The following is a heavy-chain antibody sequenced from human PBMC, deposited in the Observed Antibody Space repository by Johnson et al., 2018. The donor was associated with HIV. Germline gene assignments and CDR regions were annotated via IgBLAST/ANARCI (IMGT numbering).Heavy chain of an antibody. J-gene: IGHJ3*02. CDR3: AGAYYYDSSGYYDAFDI. CDR2: ISYDGSNK. V-gene: IGHV3-30*19. D-gene: IGHD3-22*01. CDR1: GFTFSSYG. Sequence: QVQLVESGGGVVQPGRSLRLSCAASGFTFSSYGMHWVRQAPGKGLEWMAVISYDGSNKYYADSVKGRFTISRDNSKNTLYLQMNRLRAEDTAVYYCAGAYYYDSSGYYDAFDIWGQGTMVTVSS.